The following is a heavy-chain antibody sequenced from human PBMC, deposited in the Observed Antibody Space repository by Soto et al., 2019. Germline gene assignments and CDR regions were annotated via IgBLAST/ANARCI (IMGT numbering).Heavy chain of an antibody. CDR3: ARGSHDTIFGAVRRKYYYYYMDV. J-gene: IGHJ6*03. Sequence: SETLSLTCAVYGGSFSGYYWSWIRQPPGKGLEWIGEINHSGSTNYNPSLKSRVTISVDTSKNQFSLKLSSVTAADTAVYYCARGSHDTIFGAVRRKYYYYYMDVWGKGTTVTVSS. CDR2: INHSGST. D-gene: IGHD3-3*01. V-gene: IGHV4-34*01. CDR1: GGSFSGYY.